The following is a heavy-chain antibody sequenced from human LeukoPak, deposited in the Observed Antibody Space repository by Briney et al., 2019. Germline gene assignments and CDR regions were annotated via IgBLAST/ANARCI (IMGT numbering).Heavy chain of an antibody. J-gene: IGHJ4*02. Sequence: GGSLRLSCAASGFTFSSYSMNWVRQAPGKGLEWVSSISSSSSYIYYADSVKGRFTISRDNAKNSLYLQMNSLRAEDTAVYYCAKLFLDTAIIDYWGQGTLVTVSS. CDR1: GFTFSSYS. D-gene: IGHD5-18*01. CDR3: AKLFLDTAIIDY. V-gene: IGHV3-21*04. CDR2: ISSSSSYI.